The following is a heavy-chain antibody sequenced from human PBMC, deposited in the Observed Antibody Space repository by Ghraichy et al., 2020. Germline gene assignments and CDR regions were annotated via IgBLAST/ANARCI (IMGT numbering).Heavy chain of an antibody. J-gene: IGHJ5*02. CDR3: ARGYNMARGGSGCWFDP. D-gene: IGHD3-10*01. V-gene: IGHV4-38-2*01. CDR1: GYSISSGYY. Sequence: SQTLSLTCAVSGYSISSGYYWGWIRQPPGKGLEWIGHIYHSGSSYYNPSLKSRVTMSVDTSQNQFSLNLSSVTAADTAVYYCARGYNMARGGSGCWFDPWGPGTLVTVSS. CDR2: IYHSGSS.